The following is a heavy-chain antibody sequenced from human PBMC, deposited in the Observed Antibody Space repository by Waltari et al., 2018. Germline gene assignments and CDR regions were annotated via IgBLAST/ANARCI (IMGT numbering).Heavy chain of an antibody. J-gene: IGHJ6*03. D-gene: IGHD2-2*01. CDR1: GGSISSYY. CDR2: IYYSGIT. Sequence: QVQLQESGPGLVKPSETLSLTCTVSGGSISSYYWSWIRQPPGKGLEWIGYIYYSGITNYNPSLKSRVTISVDTSKNQFSLKLSSVTAADTAVYYCARASVECSSTSCLDYYYYYYMDVWGKGTTVTVSS. V-gene: IGHV4-59*01. CDR3: ARASVECSSTSCLDYYYYYYMDV.